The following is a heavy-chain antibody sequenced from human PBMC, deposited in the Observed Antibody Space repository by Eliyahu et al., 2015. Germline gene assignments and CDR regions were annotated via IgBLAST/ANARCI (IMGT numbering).Heavy chain of an antibody. D-gene: IGHD6-19*01. Sequence: EVQLVESGGGLVKPGGSLRLACVXSGLNFDNAWINWVRQAPGKGLEWVGRIKDKPHGATTDYATPVKGRFIMSRDDSENAVYLQMNSLKSDDTAVYYCCYYRSGWYWGQGTLVTVSS. J-gene: IGHJ4*02. CDR3: CYYRSGWY. CDR1: GLNFDNAW. V-gene: IGHV3-15*01. CDR2: IKDKPHGATT.